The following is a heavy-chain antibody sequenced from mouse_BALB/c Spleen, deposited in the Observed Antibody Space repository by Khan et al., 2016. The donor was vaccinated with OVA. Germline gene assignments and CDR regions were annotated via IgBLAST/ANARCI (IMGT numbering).Heavy chain of an antibody. Sequence: EVQLQESGPGLVKPSQSLSLTCTVTGYSITSDYAWNWIRQFPGNKLEWMGFISYSGNTKYNPSLKSRFSITRDTSNNQFFLQLNSVTTEDTATYYCARVYGGDFDYWGQGTSLTVSS. D-gene: IGHD1-1*01. J-gene: IGHJ2*02. CDR3: ARVYGGDFDY. CDR2: ISYSGNT. CDR1: GYSITSDYA. V-gene: IGHV3-2*02.